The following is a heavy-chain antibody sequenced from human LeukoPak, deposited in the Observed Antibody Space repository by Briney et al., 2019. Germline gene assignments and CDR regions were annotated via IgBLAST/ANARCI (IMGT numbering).Heavy chain of an antibody. D-gene: IGHD6-19*01. CDR1: GFTFSNYG. Sequence: GGSLRLSCAASGFTFSNYGMHWVRQAPGKGLEWVAAISYDGSNTYYADSVKGRFTISRDNSKNTLYLQMNSLRTEDTALFYCAKDRDTSGWRYFDYWGQGTLVTVSS. CDR3: AKDRDTSGWRYFDY. V-gene: IGHV3-30*18. J-gene: IGHJ4*02. CDR2: ISYDGSNT.